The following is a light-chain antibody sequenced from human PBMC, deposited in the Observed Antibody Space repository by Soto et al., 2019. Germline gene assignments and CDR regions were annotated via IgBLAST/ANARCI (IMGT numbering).Light chain of an antibody. CDR2: GAS. J-gene: IGKJ4*01. Sequence: EIVMTQSPVTLSVSPGERAALSCRASQSVSTNLAWYQQKPGQAPRLLIYGASTRATDIPARFSGSGSGTEFTLTISSLQSEDFAVYYCQQYHKWPLTFGGGTKVDI. CDR1: QSVSTN. V-gene: IGKV3-15*01. CDR3: QQYHKWPLT.